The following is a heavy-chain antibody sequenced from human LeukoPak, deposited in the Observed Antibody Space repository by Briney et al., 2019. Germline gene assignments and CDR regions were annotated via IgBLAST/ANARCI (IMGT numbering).Heavy chain of an antibody. CDR3: ARGAMAQYGSGSYRFDY. CDR1: GGTFSSYA. CDR2: IIPIFGTA. J-gene: IGHJ4*02. Sequence: GSSVKVSCKASGGTFSSYAISWVRQAPGQGLEWMGGIIPIFGTANYAQKFQGRVTITADESTSTAYMELSSLRSEDTAVYYCARGAMAQYGSGSYRFDYWGQGTLVTVSS. V-gene: IGHV1-69*01. D-gene: IGHD3-10*01.